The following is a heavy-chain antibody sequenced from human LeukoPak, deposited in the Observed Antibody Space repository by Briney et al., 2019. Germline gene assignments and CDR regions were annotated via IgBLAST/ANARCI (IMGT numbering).Heavy chain of an antibody. CDR1: GGSISSYY. V-gene: IGHV4-59*01. CDR3: ASEPMVRGYNWFDP. Sequence: SETLSLTCTVSGGSISSYYWSWIRQPPGKGLEWIGYIYDSGSTNYNPSLKSRVTISVDTSKNQFSLKLSSVTAADTAVYYCASEPMVRGYNWFDPWGQGTLVTVSS. J-gene: IGHJ5*02. D-gene: IGHD3-10*01. CDR2: IYDSGST.